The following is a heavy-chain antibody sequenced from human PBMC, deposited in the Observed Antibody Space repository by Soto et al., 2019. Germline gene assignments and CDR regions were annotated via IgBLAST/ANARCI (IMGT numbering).Heavy chain of an antibody. CDR2: ISYDGSNK. J-gene: IGHJ6*02. Sequence: QVQLVESGGGVVQPGRSLRLSCAASGFTFSSYAMHWVRQAPGKGLEWVAVISYDGSNKYYADSVKGRFTISRDNSKNTLYLQMNSLRAEDTAVYYCARQLPRRFISYIAHYYYYGMDVWGQGTTVTVSS. D-gene: IGHD2-2*01. V-gene: IGHV3-30-3*01. CDR1: GFTFSSYA. CDR3: ARQLPRRFISYIAHYYYYGMDV.